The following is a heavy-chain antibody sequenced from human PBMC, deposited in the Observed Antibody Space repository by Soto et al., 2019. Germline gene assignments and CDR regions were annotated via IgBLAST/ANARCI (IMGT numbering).Heavy chain of an antibody. V-gene: IGHV3-15*01. CDR3: TTDGGTVPQWLYSAY. CDR1: GFTVTNTW. D-gene: IGHD6-19*01. Sequence: GGSLRLSCAASGFTVTNTWMSWVRQAPGKGLEWVGRIKSKTDGGTTDYAAAVKGRFTISRDDSRNTLYLQMNSLKTEDTAVYYCTTDGGTVPQWLYSAYWRRGTLVTVSS. J-gene: IGHJ4*02. CDR2: IKSKTDGGTT.